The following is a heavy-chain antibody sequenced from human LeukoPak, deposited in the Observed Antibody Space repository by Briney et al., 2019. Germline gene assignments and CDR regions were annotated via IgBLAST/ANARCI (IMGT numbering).Heavy chain of an antibody. V-gene: IGHV4-4*09. J-gene: IGHJ4*02. D-gene: IGHD1-26*01. CDR1: NGSISNYH. Sequence: SETLSLTCTVSNGSISNYHWSWVRQPPGKGLEWIWYILTSGTTNYNPSLKSRLTILVDTSKNQFTLKLSSVTAADSAVYYCARLRVSGSYLYYFDYWGQGTLVSVSS. CDR2: ILTSGTT. CDR3: ARLRVSGSYLYYFDY.